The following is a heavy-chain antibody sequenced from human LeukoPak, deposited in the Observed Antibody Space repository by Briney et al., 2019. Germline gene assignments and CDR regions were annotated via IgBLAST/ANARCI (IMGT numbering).Heavy chain of an antibody. Sequence: GGSLRLSCAASGFTFSSYAMNWVRQAPGKGLEWVSYISSSSSTIYHADSVKGRFTISRDNAKNSLYLQMNSLRAEDTAVYYCARNYYDSSGDYFDYWGQGTLVTVSS. CDR2: ISSSSSTI. CDR3: ARNYYDSSGDYFDY. V-gene: IGHV3-48*01. D-gene: IGHD3-22*01. CDR1: GFTFSSYA. J-gene: IGHJ4*02.